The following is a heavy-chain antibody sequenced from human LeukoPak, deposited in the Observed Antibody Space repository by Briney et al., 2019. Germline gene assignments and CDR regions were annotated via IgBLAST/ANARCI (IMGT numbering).Heavy chain of an antibody. Sequence: SETLSLTCAVYGGSFSGYYWSWIRQPPGKGLVWIGEINHGGSTNYNPSLKSRVTISVDTSKNQFSLKLSSVTAADTAVYYCARGGYYYDSSGCIDSWGQGTLVTVSS. CDR3: ARGGYYYDSSGCIDS. CDR1: GGSFSGYY. J-gene: IGHJ4*02. D-gene: IGHD3-22*01. CDR2: INHGGST. V-gene: IGHV4-34*01.